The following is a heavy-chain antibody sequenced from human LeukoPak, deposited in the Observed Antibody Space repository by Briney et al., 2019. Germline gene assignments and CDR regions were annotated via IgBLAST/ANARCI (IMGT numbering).Heavy chain of an antibody. CDR2: MIGGAGGT. CDR3: AHGSMYQLDY. CDR1: GWSFSSHG. J-gene: IGHJ4*02. Sequence: GTLRLSCAASGWSFSSHGMSWVRQAPGKGLEWVSGMIGGAGGTYYADSVKGRFTISRDNAKNTLYLQMNSLRAEDTAVYYCAHGSMYQLDYWGQGTLVTVSS. D-gene: IGHD2-2*01. V-gene: IGHV3-23*01.